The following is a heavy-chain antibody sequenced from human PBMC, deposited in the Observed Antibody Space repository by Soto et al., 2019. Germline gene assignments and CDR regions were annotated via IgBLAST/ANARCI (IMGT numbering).Heavy chain of an antibody. Sequence: ASVKVSCKASGYTFTGYYMHWVRQAPGQGLEWMGWINPNSGGTNYAQKFQGWVTMTRDTSISTAYMELSRLRSDDTAVYYCAREPYSSSFLHYYYYGMDVWGQGTTVTVS. J-gene: IGHJ6*02. CDR3: AREPYSSSFLHYYYYGMDV. D-gene: IGHD6-6*01. V-gene: IGHV1-2*04. CDR1: GYTFTGYY. CDR2: INPNSGGT.